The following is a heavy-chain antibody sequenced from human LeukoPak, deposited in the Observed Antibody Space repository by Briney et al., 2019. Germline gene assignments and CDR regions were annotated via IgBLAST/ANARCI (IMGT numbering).Heavy chain of an antibody. Sequence: GGSLRLSCAASGFNIGSYWMNWVRQGPGKGLVWVARISSDGKSISYADSVKGRSTISRDNSKNTLYLQMDSLRAEDTAVYYCASASSESYYWALDYWGQGTLVTVSS. J-gene: IGHJ4*02. CDR2: ISSDGKSI. CDR3: ASASSESYYWALDY. V-gene: IGHV3-74*01. CDR1: GFNIGSYW. D-gene: IGHD3-10*01.